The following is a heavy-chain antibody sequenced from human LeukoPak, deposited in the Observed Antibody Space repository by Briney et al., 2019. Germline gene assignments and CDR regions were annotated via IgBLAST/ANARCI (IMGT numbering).Heavy chain of an antibody. V-gene: IGHV1-24*01. CDR1: GYTLTELS. D-gene: IGHD6-19*01. Sequence: ASVKVSCKVSGYTLTELSVHWVRQAPGEGLEWMGGFDPEDGETIYAQKFQGRVTMTEDTSTDTAYMELSSLRSEDTAVYYCAKMYITVPGYFDYWGQGTLVTVSS. CDR3: AKMYITVPGYFDY. CDR2: FDPEDGET. J-gene: IGHJ4*02.